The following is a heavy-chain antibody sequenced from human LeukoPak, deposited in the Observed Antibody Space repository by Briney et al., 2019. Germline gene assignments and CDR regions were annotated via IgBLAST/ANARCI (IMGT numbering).Heavy chain of an antibody. Sequence: GGSLRLSCAASGFTFSSYAMSWVRQAPGKGLEWVSAISGGGGSTYYADSVKGRFTISRDNSKNTLYLQMNSLRAEDTAVYYCAKAYGDYVGYYYGMDVWGQGTTVTVSS. V-gene: IGHV3-23*01. CDR2: ISGGGGST. CDR1: GFTFSSYA. D-gene: IGHD4-17*01. CDR3: AKAYGDYVGYYYGMDV. J-gene: IGHJ6*02.